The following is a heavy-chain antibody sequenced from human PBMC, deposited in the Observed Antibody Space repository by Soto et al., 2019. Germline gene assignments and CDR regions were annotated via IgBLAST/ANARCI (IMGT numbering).Heavy chain of an antibody. D-gene: IGHD4-17*01. J-gene: IGHJ5*02. V-gene: IGHV3-23*01. CDR2: ISGSGGST. CDR3: AKAWSCGDLRNWYDP. CDR1: EFTFSTYA. Sequence: GGSLRLSCAASEFTFSTYAMSWVRQAPGKGLEWVSAISGSGGSTYYADSVKGRFTISRDNSKNTLYLQMNSLRAEDTAVYYCAKAWSCGDLRNWYDPWGQGTLVTVSS.